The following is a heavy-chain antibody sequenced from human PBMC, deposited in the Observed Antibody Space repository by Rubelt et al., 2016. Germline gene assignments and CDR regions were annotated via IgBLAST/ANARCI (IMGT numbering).Heavy chain of an antibody. CDR1: GYSFTSYW. V-gene: IGHV5-10-1*03. CDR2: IDPSDSYT. D-gene: IGHD3-3*01. CDR3: AICDFWSGYYLDY. J-gene: IGHJ4*02. Sequence: EVQLVQSGAEVKKPGESLRISCKGSGYSFTSYWISWVRQMPGKGLEWMGRIDPSDSYTNYSPPFQGHVTISAGKSISTADLQSSSLKASETAMYYCAICDFWSGYYLDYWGQGTLVTVSS.